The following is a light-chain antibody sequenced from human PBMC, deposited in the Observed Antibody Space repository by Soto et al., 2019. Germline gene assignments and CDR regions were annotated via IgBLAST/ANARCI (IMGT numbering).Light chain of an antibody. CDR2: SAS. CDR3: QQAHSFLT. Sequence: DIQMTQSPSSVSASVGDRVIITCRASEDISTRLDWYQQKPGKAPQLLIYSASTSQTGVPPRFRGSGSGTDFTLTIPNLQPEDFATYFCQQAHSFLTFGGGTKVEIK. CDR1: EDISTR. J-gene: IGKJ4*01. V-gene: IGKV1-12*01.